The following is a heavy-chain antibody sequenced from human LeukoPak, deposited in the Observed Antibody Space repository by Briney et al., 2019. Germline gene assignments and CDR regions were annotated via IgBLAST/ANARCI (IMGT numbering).Heavy chain of an antibody. J-gene: IGHJ4*02. D-gene: IGHD2-15*01. CDR3: ARDQFRCSGGSCYSPPGDY. V-gene: IGHV1-46*01. CDR1: GYTFTSYY. Sequence: WASVKVSCKASGYTFTSYYMHCVRQAPGQGLEWMGIINPSGGSTSYAQKFQGRVTMTRDTSTSTVYMELSSLRSEDTAVYYCARDQFRCSGGSCYSPPGDYWGQGTLVTVSS. CDR2: INPSGGST.